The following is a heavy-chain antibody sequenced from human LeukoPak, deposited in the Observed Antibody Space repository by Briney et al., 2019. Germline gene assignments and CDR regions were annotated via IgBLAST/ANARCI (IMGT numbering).Heavy chain of an antibody. Sequence: GASVKVSCKASGYTFASYDINWVRQAPGQGLEWMGWINAGNGNIKYSQKFQGRVTITGDTSASTAYMELSSVTAADTAVYYCARMKGFLEWLFYYGMDVWGQGTTVTVSS. CDR1: GYTFASYD. D-gene: IGHD3-3*01. V-gene: IGHV1-3*01. CDR2: INAGNGNI. CDR3: ARMKGFLEWLFYYGMDV. J-gene: IGHJ6*02.